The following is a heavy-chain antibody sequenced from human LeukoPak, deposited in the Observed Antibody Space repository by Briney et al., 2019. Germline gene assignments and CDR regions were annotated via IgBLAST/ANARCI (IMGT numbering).Heavy chain of an antibody. V-gene: IGHV3-53*01. CDR3: ARVYEASFDY. Sequence: GGSLRLSCAASGFTVSSNYMSWVRQAPGKGQEWVSVIYSGGSTYYADSVKGRFTISRDNSKNTLYLQMNSLRAEDTAVYYCARVYEASFDYWGQGTLVTVSS. CDR1: GFTVSSNY. CDR2: IYSGGST. D-gene: IGHD2/OR15-2a*01. J-gene: IGHJ4*02.